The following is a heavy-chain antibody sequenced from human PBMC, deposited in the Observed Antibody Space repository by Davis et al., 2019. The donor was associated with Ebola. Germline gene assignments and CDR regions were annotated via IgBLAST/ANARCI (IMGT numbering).Heavy chain of an antibody. Sequence: PGGSLRLSCTVSGGSISSSSYYWGWIRQPPGKGLEWIGSIYYSGSTYYNPSLKSRVTISVDTSKNQFSLKLSSVTAADTAVYYCARQRGIAAAGTRVWFDPWGQGTLVTVSS. V-gene: IGHV4-39*01. D-gene: IGHD6-13*01. J-gene: IGHJ5*02. CDR2: IYYSGST. CDR3: ARQRGIAAAGTRVWFDP. CDR1: GGSISSSSYY.